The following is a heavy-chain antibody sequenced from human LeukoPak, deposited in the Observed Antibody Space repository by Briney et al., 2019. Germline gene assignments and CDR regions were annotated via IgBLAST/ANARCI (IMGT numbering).Heavy chain of an antibody. D-gene: IGHD2-2*01. J-gene: IGHJ4*02. Sequence: PSETLSLTCAVYGGSFSGYYWSWIRQPPGKGLEWIGEINHSGSTNYNPSLKSRVTISVDTSKNQFSLKLSSVTAADTAVYYCARDRPYCSSTSCYYYFDYWGQGTLVTVSS. V-gene: IGHV4-34*01. CDR3: ARDRPYCSSTSCYYYFDY. CDR1: GGSFSGYY. CDR2: INHSGST.